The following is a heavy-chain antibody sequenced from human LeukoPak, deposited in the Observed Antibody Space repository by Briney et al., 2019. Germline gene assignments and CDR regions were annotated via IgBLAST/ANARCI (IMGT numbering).Heavy chain of an antibody. CDR1: GFTFSSYW. CDR2: INSDGSST. CDR3: ARDDSSGYFQITPYYFDY. V-gene: IGHV3-74*01. Sequence: GGPLRLSCAASGFTFSSYWMHWVRQAPGKGLVWVSRINSDGSSTSYADSVKGRFTISRDNAKNTLYLQMNSLRAEDTAVYYCARDDSSGYFQITPYYFDYWGQGTLVTVSS. D-gene: IGHD3-22*01. J-gene: IGHJ4*02.